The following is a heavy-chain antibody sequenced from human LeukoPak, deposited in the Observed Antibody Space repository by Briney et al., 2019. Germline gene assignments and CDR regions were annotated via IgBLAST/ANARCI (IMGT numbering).Heavy chain of an antibody. D-gene: IGHD6-13*01. CDR1: GFTFDDYA. V-gene: IGHV3-9*01. J-gene: IGHJ5*02. CDR2: ISWNSGSI. CDR3: AKDSSSWYGGSAGHWFDP. Sequence: PGRSLRLSCAASGFTFDDYAMPWVRQAPGKGLEWASGISWNSGSIGYADSVKGRFTISRDNAKNSLYLQMNSLRAEDTALYYCAKDSSSWYGGSAGHWFDPWGQGTLVTVSS.